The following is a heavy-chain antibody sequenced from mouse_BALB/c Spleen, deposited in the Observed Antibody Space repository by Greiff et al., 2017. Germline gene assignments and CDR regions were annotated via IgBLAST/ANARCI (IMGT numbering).Heavy chain of an antibody. V-gene: IGHV3-2*02. CDR2: ISYSGST. J-gene: IGHJ1*01. Sequence: EVQRVESGPGLVKPSQSLSLTCTVTGYSITSDYAWNWIRQFPGNKLEWMGYISYSGSTSYNPSLKSRISITRDTSKNQFFLQLNSVTTEDTATYYCARWGGNYWYFDVWGAGTTVTVSS. CDR3: ARWGGNYWYFDV. CDR1: GYSITSDYA.